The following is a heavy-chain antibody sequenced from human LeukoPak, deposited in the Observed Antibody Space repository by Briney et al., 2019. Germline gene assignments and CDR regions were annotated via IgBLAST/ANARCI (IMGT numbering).Heavy chain of an antibody. CDR2: IYYSGST. Sequence: PSETLSLTCTVSGGSISSGGYYWSWIRQPPGKGLEWIGYIYYSGSTYYNPSLKSRVTISVDTSKNQFSLKLSSVTAADTAVYYCARGGYDFWSGYDGAYYYYMDVWGKGTTVTVSS. V-gene: IGHV4-31*03. CDR1: GGSISSGGYY. CDR3: ARGGYDFWSGYDGAYYYYMDV. J-gene: IGHJ6*03. D-gene: IGHD3-3*01.